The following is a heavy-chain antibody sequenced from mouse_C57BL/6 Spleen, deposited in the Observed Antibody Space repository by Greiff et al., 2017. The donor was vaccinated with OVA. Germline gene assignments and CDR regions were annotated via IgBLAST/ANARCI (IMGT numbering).Heavy chain of an antibody. J-gene: IGHJ1*03. CDR1: GFTFSDYY. CDR2: INYDGSST. Sequence: EVMLVESEGGLVQPGSSMKLSCTASGFTFSDYYMAWVRQVPEKGLEWVANINYDGSSTYYLDSLKSRFIISRDNAKNILYLQMSSLKSEDTATYYCARDEGRFWYFDVWGTGTTVTVSS. CDR3: ARDEGRFWYFDV. V-gene: IGHV5-16*01.